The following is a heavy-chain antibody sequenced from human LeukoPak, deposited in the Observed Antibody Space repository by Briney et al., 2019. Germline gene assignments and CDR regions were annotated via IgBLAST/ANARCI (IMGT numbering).Heavy chain of an antibody. D-gene: IGHD6-13*01. V-gene: IGHV4-31*03. CDR3: ARGRQQLATRIYYYYGMDV. CDR2: IYYSGST. CDR1: GGSISSGGYY. Sequence: SQTLSLTCTVSGGSISSGGYYWSWIRQHPGTGSEWIGYIYYSGSTYYNPSLKSRVTISVDTSKNQFSLKLSSVTAADTAVYYCARGRQQLATRIYYYYGMDVWGQGTTVTVSS. J-gene: IGHJ6*02.